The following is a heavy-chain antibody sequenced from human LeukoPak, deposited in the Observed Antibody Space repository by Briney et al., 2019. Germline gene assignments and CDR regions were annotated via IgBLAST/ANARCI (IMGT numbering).Heavy chain of an antibody. CDR1: GFTFSNYA. V-gene: IGHV3-23*01. Sequence: GGSLRLSCAASGFTFSNYAMTWVRQAPGKGLEWVSAISGGGGYTSTYYAYSVKGQFTISKNNSKNPLYLQLNSHSADDTAVYYCAKPPPDNYHYYYGMDVWGQGTTVTVSS. CDR2: ISGGGGYTST. J-gene: IGHJ6*02. CDR3: AKPPPDNYHYYYGMDV.